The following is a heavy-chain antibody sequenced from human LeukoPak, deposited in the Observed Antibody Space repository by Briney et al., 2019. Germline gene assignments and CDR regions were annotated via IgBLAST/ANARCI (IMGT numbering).Heavy chain of an antibody. CDR1: GFTFSSYS. Sequence: GGSLRLSCAASGFTFSSYSMNWVRQAPGKGLEWVSSISSSSSYIYYADSVKGRSTISRDNAKNSLYLQMNSLRAEDTAVYYCARDHTAGDFDYWGQGTLVTVSS. D-gene: IGHD5-18*01. CDR3: ARDHTAGDFDY. J-gene: IGHJ4*02. CDR2: ISSSSSYI. V-gene: IGHV3-21*01.